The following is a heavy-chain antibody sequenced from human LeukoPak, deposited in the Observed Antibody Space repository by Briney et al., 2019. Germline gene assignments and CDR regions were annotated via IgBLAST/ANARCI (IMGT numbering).Heavy chain of an antibody. CDR3: ARGDFWSGPWDYYYYYMDV. CDR2: IRYDGSNK. J-gene: IGHJ6*03. D-gene: IGHD3-3*01. CDR1: GFTFSSYG. Sequence: GGSLRLSCAASGFTFSSYGMHWVRQAPGKGLEWVAFIRYDGSNKYYADSVKGRFTISRDNSKNTLYLQMNSLRAEDTAVYYCARGDFWSGPWDYYYYYMDVWGKGTTVTVSS. V-gene: IGHV3-30*02.